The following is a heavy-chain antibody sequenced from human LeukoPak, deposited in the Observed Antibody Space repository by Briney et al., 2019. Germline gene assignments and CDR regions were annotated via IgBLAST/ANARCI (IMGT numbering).Heavy chain of an antibody. Sequence: PSETLSLTCAVYGGSFSGYYWSWIRQPPGKGLEWIGEINHSGSTNYNSSLKSRVTISVDTSKNQFSLKLSSVTAADTAVYYCARDSGYGSGSYIPVGDYWGQGTLVTVSS. CDR2: INHSGST. D-gene: IGHD3-10*01. V-gene: IGHV4-34*01. CDR3: ARDSGYGSGSYIPVGDY. CDR1: GGSFSGYY. J-gene: IGHJ4*02.